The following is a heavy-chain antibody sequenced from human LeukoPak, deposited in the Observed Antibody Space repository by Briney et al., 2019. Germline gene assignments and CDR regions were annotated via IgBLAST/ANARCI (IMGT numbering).Heavy chain of an antibody. CDR2: IIAYNGNT. CDR3: ARDYCSSTSCYDY. CDR1: GYTFTSYG. D-gene: IGHD2-2*01. J-gene: IGHJ4*03. V-gene: IGHV1-18*01. Sequence: ASVKVSCKASGYTFTSYGTSWVSQAPGQGLERVGWIIAYNGNTNYAQKLQGRVTMTTDTSTSTAYMELRSLRSDDTAVYYCARDYCSSTSCYDYWGQGTLVTVSS.